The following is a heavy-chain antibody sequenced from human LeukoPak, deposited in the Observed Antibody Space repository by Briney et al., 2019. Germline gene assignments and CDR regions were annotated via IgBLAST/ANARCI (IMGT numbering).Heavy chain of an antibody. CDR3: AGLHYDFWSADY. D-gene: IGHD3-3*01. V-gene: IGHV4-4*02. CDR1: GGSISSSNW. J-gene: IGHJ4*02. CDR2: IYHSGST. Sequence: PSETLSLTCAVSGGSISSSNWWSWVRQPPGKGLEWIGEIYHSGSTNYNPSLKSRVTISVDRSKNQFSLKLSSVTAADTAVYYCAGLHYDFWSADYWGQGTLVTVSS.